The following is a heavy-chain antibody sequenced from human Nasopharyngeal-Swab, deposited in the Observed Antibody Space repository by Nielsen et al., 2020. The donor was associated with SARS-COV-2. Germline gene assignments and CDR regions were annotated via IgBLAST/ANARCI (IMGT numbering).Heavy chain of an antibody. Sequence: GESLKISCAASGFTFSSYSMNWVRQAPGKGLEWVSSISSSSSYIYYADSVKGRFTISRDNAKNSLYLQMNSLRAEDTAVYYCARELDYYDNSFQHWGQGTLVTVSS. D-gene: IGHD3-22*01. CDR2: ISSSSSYI. V-gene: IGHV3-21*01. CDR3: ARELDYYDNSFQH. CDR1: GFTFSSYS. J-gene: IGHJ1*01.